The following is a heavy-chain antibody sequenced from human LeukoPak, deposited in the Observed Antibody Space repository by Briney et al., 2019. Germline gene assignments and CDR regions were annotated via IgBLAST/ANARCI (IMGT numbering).Heavy chain of an antibody. CDR3: ARRRIWFGEGYNWFDH. D-gene: IGHD3-10*01. J-gene: IGHJ5*02. CDR2: IYYSGST. CDR1: GGSISSSSYY. V-gene: IGHV4-39*01. Sequence: SETLSLTCTVSGGSISSSSYYWGWIRQPPGKGLEWIGSIYYSGSTYYNPFLKSRVTISVDTSKNQFSLKLSSVTAADTAVYYCARRRIWFGEGYNWFDHWAREPWSPSPQ.